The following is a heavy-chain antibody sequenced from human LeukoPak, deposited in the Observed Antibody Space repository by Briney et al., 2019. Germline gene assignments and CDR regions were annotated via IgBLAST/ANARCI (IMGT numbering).Heavy chain of an antibody. V-gene: IGHV4-4*07. CDR3: ATYDQQLAFDN. CDR1: GGSMSSYY. J-gene: IGHJ4*02. D-gene: IGHD6-13*01. CDR2: MYTSGST. Sequence: SETLSLICTVSGGSMSSYYWSWIRQPAGKGLEWIGRMYTSGSTNYNPSLKSRVTMSIDTSKKHFSLNLDSVTAADTAVYYCATYDQQLAFDNWGQGSLVTVSS.